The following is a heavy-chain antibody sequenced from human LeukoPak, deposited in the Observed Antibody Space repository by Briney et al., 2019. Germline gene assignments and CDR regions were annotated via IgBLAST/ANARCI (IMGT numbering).Heavy chain of an antibody. CDR1: GFTFSSYA. CDR2: ISYDGSNK. Sequence: GGSLRLSCAASGFTFSSYAMSWVRQAPGKGLEWVAVISYDGSNKYYADSVKGRFTISRDNSKNTLYLQMNSLRAEDTAVYYCAKDLRYCSSTSCYGSYYFDYWGQGTLVTVSS. J-gene: IGHJ4*02. CDR3: AKDLRYCSSTSCYGSYYFDY. V-gene: IGHV3-30*18. D-gene: IGHD2-2*01.